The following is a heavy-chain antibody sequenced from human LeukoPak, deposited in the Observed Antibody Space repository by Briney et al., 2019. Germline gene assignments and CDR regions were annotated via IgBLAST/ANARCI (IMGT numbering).Heavy chain of an antibody. V-gene: IGHV1-69*13. CDR1: GYTFTSYY. Sequence: SVKVSCKASGYTFTSYYMHWVRQAPGQGLEWMGGIIPIFGTANYAQRFQGRVTITADESTSTAYMELSSLRSEDTAVHYCARVPTVTSMSFDYWGQGTLVTVSS. J-gene: IGHJ4*02. D-gene: IGHD4-17*01. CDR3: ARVPTVTSMSFDY. CDR2: IIPIFGTA.